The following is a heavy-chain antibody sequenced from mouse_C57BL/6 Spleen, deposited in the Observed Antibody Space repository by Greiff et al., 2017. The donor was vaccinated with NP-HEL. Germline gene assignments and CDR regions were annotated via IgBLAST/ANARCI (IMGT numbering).Heavy chain of an antibody. V-gene: IGHV5-4*01. J-gene: IGHJ2*01. CDR3: ARDSNYRDH. CDR1: GFTFSSYA. CDR2: ISDGCSYT. Sequence: EVQLVESGGGLVKPGGSLKLSCAASGFTFSSYAMSWVRQTPEKRLEWVATISDGCSYTYYPDNVKGRFNIPRDNAKNNLYLQLNHLKSDDTAMYYWARDSNYRDHWGQGTTLTVSS.